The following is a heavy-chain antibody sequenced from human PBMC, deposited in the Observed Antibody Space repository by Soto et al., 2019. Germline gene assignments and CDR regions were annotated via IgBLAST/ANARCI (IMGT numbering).Heavy chain of an antibody. CDR1: RGSISSGGYY. Sequence: SETLSLTCTVSRGSISSGGYYWSWIRQHPGKGLEWIGYIYYSGSTYYKPSLKSRITISGDTSKNQFSLKLSSVPAADTAVYYCARSARPLWFGDPRGFFDSWGQGTLVTVSS. CDR3: ARSARPLWFGDPRGFFDS. J-gene: IGHJ4*02. V-gene: IGHV4-31*03. CDR2: IYYSGST. D-gene: IGHD3-10*01.